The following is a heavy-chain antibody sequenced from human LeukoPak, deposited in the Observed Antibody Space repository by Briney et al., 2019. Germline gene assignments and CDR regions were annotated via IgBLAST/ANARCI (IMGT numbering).Heavy chain of an antibody. D-gene: IGHD6-19*01. V-gene: IGHV1-18*01. CDR2: ISAYNGNT. CDR1: GYTFTSYG. CDR3: ARGAVAGTASKGGAFDI. Sequence: ASVKVSCKASGYTFTSYGISRVRQAPGQGLEWMGWISAYNGNTNYAQKLQGRVTMTTDTSTSTAYMELRSLRSDDTAVYYCARGAVAGTASKGGAFDIWGQGTMVTVSS. J-gene: IGHJ3*02.